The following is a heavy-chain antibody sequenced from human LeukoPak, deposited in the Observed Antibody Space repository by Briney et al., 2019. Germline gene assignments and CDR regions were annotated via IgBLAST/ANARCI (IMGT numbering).Heavy chain of an antibody. V-gene: IGHV3-33*01. Sequence: GGSLRLSCAASGFTFSSYGMHWVRQAPGKGLEWVAVIWYDGSNKYYADSVKGRLTISRDNSKNTLYLQMNSLRAEGTAVYYCARGEAPVDQYYFDYWGQGTLVTVSS. J-gene: IGHJ4*02. CDR1: GFTFSSYG. D-gene: IGHD5-12*01. CDR2: IWYDGSNK. CDR3: ARGEAPVDQYYFDY.